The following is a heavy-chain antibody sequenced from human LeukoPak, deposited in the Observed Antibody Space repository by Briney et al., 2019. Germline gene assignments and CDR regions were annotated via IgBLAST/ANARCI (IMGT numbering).Heavy chain of an antibody. V-gene: IGHV3-30*03. D-gene: IGHD3-3*01. Sequence: GGSLRLSYALPVFTFSRRGMHWVRQAPGKGLEWVAIISNDGSRKYYAHSVEGRFTISRDNSKNTLYLQMDSLRAEDTAVYYCARDRAWNYFDYWGQGTLVTVSS. CDR1: VFTFSRRG. CDR3: ARDRAWNYFDY. CDR2: ISNDGSRK. J-gene: IGHJ4*02.